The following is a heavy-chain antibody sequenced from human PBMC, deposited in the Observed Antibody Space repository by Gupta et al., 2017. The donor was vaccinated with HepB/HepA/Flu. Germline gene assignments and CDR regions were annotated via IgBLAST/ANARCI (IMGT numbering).Heavy chain of an antibody. CDR1: GFTFSSYG. Sequence: QVQLVESGGGVVQPGRSLRLSCEASGFTFSSYGMNWVRQAPGKGLEWVAVISYDGSTKYYADSVKGRFTISRDNSKNTLYLQMNSLRAEDTAVYYCAKDFGLYWYFDLWGRGTLVSVSS. CDR3: AKDFGLYWYFDL. J-gene: IGHJ2*01. CDR2: ISYDGSTK. V-gene: IGHV3-30*18. D-gene: IGHD3-3*01.